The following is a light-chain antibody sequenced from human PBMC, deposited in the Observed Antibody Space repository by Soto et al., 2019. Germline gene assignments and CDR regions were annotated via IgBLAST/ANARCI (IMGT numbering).Light chain of an antibody. CDR2: GAS. V-gene: IGKV3-15*01. CDR3: QQYNNWPRT. CDR1: QGISSY. Sequence: MTQSPSSFSASTGDRVTITCRASQGISSYLAWYQQKPGQAPRLLIYGASTRATGIPARFSGSGSGTEFTLTISSLKSEDFAVYYCQQYNNWPRTFGQGTKVEIK. J-gene: IGKJ1*01.